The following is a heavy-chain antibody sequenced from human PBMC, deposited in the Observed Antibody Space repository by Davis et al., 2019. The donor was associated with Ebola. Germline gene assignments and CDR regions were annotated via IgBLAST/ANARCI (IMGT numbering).Heavy chain of an antibody. CDR1: GFIFSDYW. J-gene: IGHJ4*02. Sequence: HTGGSLRLSCAASGFIFSDYWMNWVRQTPGKGLVWVSRITNDGTRTSYADSVKGRFTISRDNAKNTLFLQMNSLRVEDTGVYYCARDGENYSDLDYWGQGTLVTVSS. D-gene: IGHD3-10*01. CDR2: ITNDGTRT. V-gene: IGHV3-74*01. CDR3: ARDGENYSDLDY.